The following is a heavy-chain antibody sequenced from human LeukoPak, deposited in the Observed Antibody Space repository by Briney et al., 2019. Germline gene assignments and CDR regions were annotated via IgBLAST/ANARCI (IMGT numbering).Heavy chain of an antibody. CDR3: ARGTSGAFDP. Sequence: GSLRLSCVASGFTFSRDWMKWVRQAPGKGLELVANIKQDGSEKYYVDSVKCRFTLSRDNAKNSLYLQMNSLRAEDTAVYYCARGTSGAFDPWGQGTLVTVS. D-gene: IGHD1-14*01. CDR2: IKQDGSEK. J-gene: IGHJ5*02. CDR1: GFTFSRDW. V-gene: IGHV3-7*01.